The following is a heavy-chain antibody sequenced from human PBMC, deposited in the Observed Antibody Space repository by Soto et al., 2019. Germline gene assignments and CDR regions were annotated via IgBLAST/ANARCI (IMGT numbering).Heavy chain of an antibody. CDR1: GYTFTSYA. Sequence: QVQLVQSGAEEKKPGASVKVSCKASGYTFTSYAMHWVRQAPGQRLEWMGWINAGNGNTKSSQKFQGRVTITRDTSASTAYMELSSLRSEDTAVYYCARVGYSNYYYYYYMDVWGKGATVTVSS. J-gene: IGHJ6*03. CDR2: INAGNGNT. CDR3: ARVGYSNYYYYYYMDV. V-gene: IGHV1-3*05. D-gene: IGHD4-4*01.